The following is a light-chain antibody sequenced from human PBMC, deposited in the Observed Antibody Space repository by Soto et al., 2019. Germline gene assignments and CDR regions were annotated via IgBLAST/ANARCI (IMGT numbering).Light chain of an antibody. J-gene: IGLJ1*01. Sequence: QSVLTQPASVSGSDVHAIPISCTGTNSDVGGSNYVSWYQQYPDKAPKLMIYDVSNRPSGVSSRFSGSKSGNTASLTISGLQAEDEADYYCSSYTSNSTRVFGTGTKVTVL. CDR3: SSYTSNSTRV. V-gene: IGLV2-14*01. CDR1: NSDVGGSNY. CDR2: DVS.